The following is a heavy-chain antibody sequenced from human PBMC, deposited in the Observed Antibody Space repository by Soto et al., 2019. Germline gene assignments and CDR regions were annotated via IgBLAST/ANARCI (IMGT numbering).Heavy chain of an antibody. J-gene: IGHJ5*01. Sequence: SETLSLTCAVSGGSISSGGYFWSWIRQPPGKGLEWIGYIYHSGSTYYNPSLKSRVTISVDTSKNQFSLKLSSVTAAATAVYYCGRGWSGWRVWLDSWGQGPLVTAPQ. CDR1: GGSISSGGYF. D-gene: IGHD6-19*01. V-gene: IGHV4-30-2*01. CDR3: GRGWSGWRVWLDS. CDR2: IYHSGST.